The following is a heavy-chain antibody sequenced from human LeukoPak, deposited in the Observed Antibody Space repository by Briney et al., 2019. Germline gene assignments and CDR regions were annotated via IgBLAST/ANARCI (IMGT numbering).Heavy chain of an antibody. CDR1: GGSISSYY. V-gene: IGHV4-59*01. CDR2: IYYSGST. Sequence: PSETLSLTCTVSGGSISSYYWSWIRQPPGKGLEWIGYIYYSGSTNYNPSLKSRVTISVDTSKNQFSLKLSSVTAADTAVYYCARDAYCSSTSCHPSNWGQGTLVTVSS. D-gene: IGHD2-2*01. CDR3: ARDAYCSSTSCHPSN. J-gene: IGHJ4*02.